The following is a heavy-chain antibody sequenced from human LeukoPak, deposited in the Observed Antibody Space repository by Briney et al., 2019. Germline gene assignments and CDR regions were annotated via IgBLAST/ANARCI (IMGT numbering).Heavy chain of an antibody. CDR2: ISSSSSYI. Sequence: PGGSLRLSCAASGFTFSSYSMNWVRQAPGNGLEWVSSISSSSSYIYYADSVKGRFTISRDNAKNSLYLQMNSLRAEDTAVYYCARERTKAGRGFDPWGQGTLVTVSS. J-gene: IGHJ5*02. CDR3: ARERTKAGRGFDP. D-gene: IGHD6-13*01. CDR1: GFTFSSYS. V-gene: IGHV3-21*01.